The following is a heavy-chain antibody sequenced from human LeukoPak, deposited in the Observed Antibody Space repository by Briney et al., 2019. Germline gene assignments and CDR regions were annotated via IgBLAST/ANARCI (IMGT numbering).Heavy chain of an antibody. CDR1: GFTFSRYA. CDR2: ISYDGSNK. J-gene: IGHJ4*02. D-gene: IGHD6-19*01. Sequence: GGSLRLSCAASGFTFSRYAMHWVRQAPGKGLEWVAVISYDGSNKYYADSVKGRFTISRDNSKNTLYLQMNSLRAEDTAVYYCARVAVAGHFDYWGQGTLVTVSS. V-gene: IGHV3-30*04. CDR3: ARVAVAGHFDY.